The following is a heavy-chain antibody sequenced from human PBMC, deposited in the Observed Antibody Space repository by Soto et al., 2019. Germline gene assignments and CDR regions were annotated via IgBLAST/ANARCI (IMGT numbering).Heavy chain of an antibody. Sequence: SETLSLTCTVSGGSITTGDNYWSWIRQPPGKGLEWIGYIYYSGSTYYSPSLKSRVTMSADTSKNQFSLRLSSVTAADTAVYYCARALDYYDTSGYYSQGRLLDYWGQGTLVTVSS. CDR2: IYYSGST. V-gene: IGHV4-30-4*08. CDR3: ARALDYYDTSGYYSQGRLLDY. J-gene: IGHJ4*02. D-gene: IGHD3-22*01. CDR1: GGSITTGDNY.